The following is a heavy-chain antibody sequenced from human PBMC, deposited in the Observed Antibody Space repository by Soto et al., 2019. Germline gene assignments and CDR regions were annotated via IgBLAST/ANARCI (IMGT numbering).Heavy chain of an antibody. V-gene: IGHV3-48*02. CDR1: GFTFSSYS. CDR2: ISSGSSTI. CDR3: TRVRQLGLDY. J-gene: IGHJ4*02. Sequence: EVQLVDSGGGLVQPGGSLRLSCAASGFTFSSYSMIWVRQAPGKGLEWVSYISSGSSTIYYADSVKGRFTVSRDNAKNSLHLQMNSLRDEDTAVYYCTRVRQLGLDYWGQGTLVTVSS. D-gene: IGHD1-1*01.